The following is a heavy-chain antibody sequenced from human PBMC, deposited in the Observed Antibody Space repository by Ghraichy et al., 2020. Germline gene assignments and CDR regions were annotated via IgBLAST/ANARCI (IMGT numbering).Heavy chain of an antibody. D-gene: IGHD4-17*01. J-gene: IGHJ4*02. CDR1: GGSITSGGDYF. CDR3: ARAPRDSGDFFDS. CDR2: IYYRGIT. Sequence: SETLSLTCTVSGGSITSGGDYFWSWIRQHPGKGLEWIGYIYYRGITYYNPSLQSRVTMSLDTSKSEFSLELSSVTAADTAIYYCARAPRDSGDFFDSWGQGTLVTVSS. V-gene: IGHV4-31*03.